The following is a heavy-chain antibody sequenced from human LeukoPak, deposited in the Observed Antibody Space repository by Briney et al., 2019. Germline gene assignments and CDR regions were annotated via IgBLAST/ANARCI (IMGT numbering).Heavy chain of an antibody. CDR2: IHYSGRT. CDR1: SGSISGHY. J-gene: IGHJ4*02. V-gene: IGHV4-59*11. Sequence: SETLSLTCTVSSGSISGHYWGWIRQPPGEGLEWFGYIHYSGRTAYKRSLKSRLTLSVDTSGGRFSLKLRSVSAADTAVYYCVRENYFDKWGQGTLVTVSS. CDR3: VRENYFDK.